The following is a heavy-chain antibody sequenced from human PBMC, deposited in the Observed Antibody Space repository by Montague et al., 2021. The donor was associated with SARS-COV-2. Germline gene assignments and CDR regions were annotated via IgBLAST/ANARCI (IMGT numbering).Heavy chain of an antibody. V-gene: IGHV2-70*01. CDR1: GFSLSTSGMC. CDR2: IDWDDDK. J-gene: IGHJ3*02. D-gene: IGHD3-10*01. Sequence: PALVKPTQTLTLTCTFSGFSLSTSGMCVSWIRQPPGKALEWLALIDWDDDKYYSTSLKTRLTISKDTSKNQVVLTMTNMDPVDTATYYCARLLLWFGELNAFDIWGQGTMVTVSS. CDR3: ARLLLWFGELNAFDI.